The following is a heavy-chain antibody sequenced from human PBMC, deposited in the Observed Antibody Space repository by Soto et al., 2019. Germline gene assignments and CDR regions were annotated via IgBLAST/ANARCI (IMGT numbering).Heavy chain of an antibody. J-gene: IGHJ6*02. CDR3: AREISVAAANYGMDV. CDR2: IIPIFGTA. D-gene: IGHD6-13*01. CDR1: GGRFSSYA. Sequence: ASVKVSCKASGGRFSSYAISWVRQATGQGLEWMGGIIPIFGTANYAQKFQGRVTITADESTSTAYMELSSLRSEDTAVYYCAREISVAAANYGMDVWGQGTTVTVSS. V-gene: IGHV1-69*13.